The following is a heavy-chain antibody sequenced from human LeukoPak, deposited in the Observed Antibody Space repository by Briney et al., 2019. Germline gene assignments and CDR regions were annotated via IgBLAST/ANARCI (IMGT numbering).Heavy chain of an antibody. J-gene: IGHJ4*02. CDR1: GDSVSSGNYY. D-gene: IGHD4-17*01. Sequence: SETLSLTCTVSGDSVSSGNYYWSWIRQPPGKGLEWIGYIYYSGSTNYNPSLKSRVIISVDTSKNQFSLKLSSVAAADTAVYYCARDYGDYFDYWGQGTLVTVSS. CDR2: IYYSGST. V-gene: IGHV4-61*01. CDR3: ARDYGDYFDY.